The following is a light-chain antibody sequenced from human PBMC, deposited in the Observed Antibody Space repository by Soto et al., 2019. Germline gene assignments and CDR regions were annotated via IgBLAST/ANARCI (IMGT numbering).Light chain of an antibody. CDR1: SSDVGGYNY. V-gene: IGLV2-11*01. Sequence: QSALTQPRSVSGSPGQSVTISCTGTSSDVGGYNYVSWYQQHPGKAPKLMIYDVSKRPSGVPDRFSGSKSGNTASLTTSGLQAEDEADYYCCSYAGSLLVFGTGTKLTVL. J-gene: IGLJ1*01. CDR3: CSYAGSLLV. CDR2: DVS.